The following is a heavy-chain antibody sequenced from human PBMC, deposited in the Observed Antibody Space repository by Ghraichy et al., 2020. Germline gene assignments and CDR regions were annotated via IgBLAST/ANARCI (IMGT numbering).Heavy chain of an antibody. V-gene: IGHV3-73*01. CDR1: GLPFSDCA. D-gene: IGHD3-22*01. Sequence: LSLTCAASGLPFSDCAIHWVRQASGKGLEWVGHIRSRSYSYATEYGASVKGRFTISRDDSKSTAYLQMHSLNSEDTAVYYCTRQQYYYDNSGFDYWGQGTLVTVSS. J-gene: IGHJ4*02. CDR2: IRSRSYSYAT. CDR3: TRQQYYYDNSGFDY.